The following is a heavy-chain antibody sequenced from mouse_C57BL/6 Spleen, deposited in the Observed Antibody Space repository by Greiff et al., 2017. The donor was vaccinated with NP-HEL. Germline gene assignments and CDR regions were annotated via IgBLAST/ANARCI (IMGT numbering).Heavy chain of an antibody. CDR2: IHPNSGST. Sequence: QVQLQQPGAELVKPGASVKLSCKASGYTFTSYWMHWVKQRPGQGLEWIGMIHPNSGSTNYNEKFKSKATLTVDKSSSTAYMQLSSLTSGDSAVYYCARGDGNYYAMDYWGQGTSVTVSS. CDR1: GYTFTSYW. J-gene: IGHJ4*01. V-gene: IGHV1-64*01. D-gene: IGHD2-1*01. CDR3: ARGDGNYYAMDY.